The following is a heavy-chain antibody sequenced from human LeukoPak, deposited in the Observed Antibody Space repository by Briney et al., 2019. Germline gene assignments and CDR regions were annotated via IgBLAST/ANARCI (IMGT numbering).Heavy chain of an antibody. CDR3: ATYRQVLLPFES. Sequence: GSLRLSCAASGFTFSSYSMTWVRQAPGKGLEWVSSIFQGGGEIHYADSVRGRFTISRDNSKSTLFLQMNSLRAEDSAIYYCATYRQVLLPFESWGQGTLVTVSS. D-gene: IGHD5-18*01. CDR1: GFTFSSYS. V-gene: IGHV3-23*01. J-gene: IGHJ4*02. CDR2: IFQGGGEI.